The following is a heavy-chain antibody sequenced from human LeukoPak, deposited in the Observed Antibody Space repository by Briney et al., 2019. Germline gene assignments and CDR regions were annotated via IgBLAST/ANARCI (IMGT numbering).Heavy chain of an antibody. V-gene: IGHV3-30-3*01. CDR2: ISYDGNHK. CDR3: ATRTTAIEY. J-gene: IGHJ4*02. D-gene: IGHD4-17*01. CDR1: GFTFSNYA. Sequence: GGSLRLSCAASGFTFSNYAMHWVRQAPGRGLDWVAVISYDGNHKYYADSVEGRSTISRDNSKNTLYVQMSSLRTDDTAVYYCATRTTAIEYWGQGTLVTVSS.